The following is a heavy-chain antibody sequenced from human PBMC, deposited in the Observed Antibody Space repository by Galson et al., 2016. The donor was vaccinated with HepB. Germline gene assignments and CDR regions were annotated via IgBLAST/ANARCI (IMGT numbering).Heavy chain of an antibody. CDR2: MHHTGFT. CDR1: SASIRNYS. Sequence: SETLSLTCSVSSASIRNYSWTWIRQSPGKGLEWIAFMHHTGFTKYNPSLKSRVTISVDTSKNQFSLKVNSVTAADTAVYYCAGLDCSSGNCYFGSYGMDVWGQGTTVTVSS. CDR3: AGLDCSSGNCYFGSYGMDV. J-gene: IGHJ6*02. V-gene: IGHV4-59*01. D-gene: IGHD2-15*01.